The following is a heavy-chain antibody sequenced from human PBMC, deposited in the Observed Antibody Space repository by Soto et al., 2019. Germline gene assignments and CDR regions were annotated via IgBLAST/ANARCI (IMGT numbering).Heavy chain of an antibody. V-gene: IGHV1-69*02. CDR1: GYTFTSYT. CDR3: AVSGSYLGYYFDY. J-gene: IGHJ4*02. D-gene: IGHD3-16*02. Sequence: SVKVSCKASGYTFTSYTISWVRQAPGQGLEWMGRIIPILGIANYAQKFQGRVTITADKSTSTAYMELSSLRSEDTAVYYCAVSGSYLGYYFDYWGQGTLVTVSS. CDR2: IIPILGIA.